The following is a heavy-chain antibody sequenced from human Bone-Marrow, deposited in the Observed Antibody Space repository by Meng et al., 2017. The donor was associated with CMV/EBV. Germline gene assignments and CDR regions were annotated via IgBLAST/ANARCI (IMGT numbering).Heavy chain of an antibody. CDR1: GFTFSSYA. V-gene: IGHV3-15*01. J-gene: IGHJ4*02. CDR3: ARDAGTVGATLFDY. Sequence: GESLKISCAASGFTFSSYAMSWVRQAPGKGLEWVGRIKSKTDGGTTDYAAPVKGRFTISRDNAKNSLYLQMNSLRAEDTAVYYCARDAGTVGATLFDYWGQGTLVTVSS. D-gene: IGHD1-26*01. CDR2: IKSKTDGGTT.